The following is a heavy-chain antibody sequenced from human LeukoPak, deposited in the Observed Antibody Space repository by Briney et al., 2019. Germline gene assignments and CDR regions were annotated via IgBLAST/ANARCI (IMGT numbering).Heavy chain of an antibody. D-gene: IGHD3-9*01. Sequence: SETLSLTCAGSGYSISSGYDWGGSRRPPGKGLEWIGRIYHSGSTYYNPSLKSRVTISLDTSKNQFSLKLSSVTAADAAVYYCARDGAYYDILTGYHPLDYWGQGTLVTVSS. CDR3: ARDGAYYDILTGYHPLDY. J-gene: IGHJ4*02. CDR1: GYSISSGYD. CDR2: IYHSGST. V-gene: IGHV4-38-2*02.